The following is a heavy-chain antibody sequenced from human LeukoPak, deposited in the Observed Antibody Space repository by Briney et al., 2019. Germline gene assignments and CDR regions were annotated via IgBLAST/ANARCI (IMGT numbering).Heavy chain of an antibody. CDR2: IYPGDSDT. D-gene: IGHD4-23*01. CDR3: ARPLWRPHGGNSPPPPPGDAFDV. CDR1: GYSFTSYW. V-gene: IGHV5-51*01. J-gene: IGHJ3*01. Sequence: GESLKISCKGSGYSFTSYWIGWVRQMPGKGLEWMGIIYPGDSDTRYSPSFQGQVTISADKSISTAYLQWSSLKASDTAMYYCARPLWRPHGGNSPPPPPGDAFDVWGQGTMVTVSS.